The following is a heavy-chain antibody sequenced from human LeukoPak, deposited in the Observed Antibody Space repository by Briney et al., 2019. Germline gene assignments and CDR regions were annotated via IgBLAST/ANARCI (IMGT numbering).Heavy chain of an antibody. CDR2: IWYDGSNK. D-gene: IGHD6-19*01. V-gene: IGHV3-33*08. CDR1: GFTFSNAW. Sequence: GGSLRLSCAASGFTFSNAWMSWVRQAPGKGLEWVAVIWYDGSNKYYADSVKGRFTISRDNSKNTLYLQMNSLRAEDTAVYYCARDRYSSGWSNDFDYWGQGTLVTVSS. CDR3: ARDRYSSGWSNDFDY. J-gene: IGHJ4*02.